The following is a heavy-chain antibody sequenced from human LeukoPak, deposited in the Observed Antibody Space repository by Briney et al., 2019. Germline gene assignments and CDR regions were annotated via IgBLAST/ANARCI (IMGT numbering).Heavy chain of an antibody. CDR3: ARHGLYYYDSSGYYLGDIHAFDI. V-gene: IGHV4-4*07. CDR2: IYTSGST. D-gene: IGHD3-22*01. J-gene: IGHJ3*02. Sequence: SETLSLTCTVSGGSISSYYWGWIRQPAGKGLEWIGRIYTSGSTNYNPSLKSRVTLSVDTSKNQFSLKLSSVAAADTAVYYCARHGLYYYDSSGYYLGDIHAFDIWGQGTMVTVSS. CDR1: GGSISSYY.